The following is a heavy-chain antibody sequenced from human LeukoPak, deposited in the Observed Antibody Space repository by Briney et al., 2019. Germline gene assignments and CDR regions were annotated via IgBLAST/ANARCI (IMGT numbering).Heavy chain of an antibody. Sequence: PGGSLRLPCAASGFTFSTYSMNWVRQAPGKGLEWVSSISSSSDYIYYADSLKGRFTISRDNAKNALYLQINSLRVEDTAVYYCARDPWGSRGYWGQGTLVTVSS. CDR1: GFTFSTYS. J-gene: IGHJ4*02. CDR3: ARDPWGSRGY. CDR2: ISSSSDYI. D-gene: IGHD7-27*01. V-gene: IGHV3-21*06.